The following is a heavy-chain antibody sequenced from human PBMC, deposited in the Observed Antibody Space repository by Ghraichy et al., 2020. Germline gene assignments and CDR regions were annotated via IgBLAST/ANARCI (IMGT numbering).Heavy chain of an antibody. CDR1: GFTFSIYS. Sequence: GGSLRLSCAASGFTFSIYSINWVRQAPGKGLEWVSSISSSSGYIYYADSVKGRFTISRDNAKNSLYLQMNSLRAEDTAVYYCAREAGDKNAFDIWGQGTMVTISS. CDR3: AREAGDKNAFDI. J-gene: IGHJ3*02. CDR2: ISSSSGYI. V-gene: IGHV3-21*01. D-gene: IGHD7-27*01.